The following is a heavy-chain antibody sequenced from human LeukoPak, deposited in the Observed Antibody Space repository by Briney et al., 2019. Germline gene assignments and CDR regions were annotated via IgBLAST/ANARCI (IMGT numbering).Heavy chain of an antibody. CDR2: IIPIFGTA. CDR3: ARDQTNPYDSSGYYTLDY. CDR1: GGTFSSYA. Sequence: SVKVSFKASGGTFSSYAISWVRQAPGQGLEWMGGIIPIFGTANYAQKFQGRVTITADESTSTAYMELSSLRSEDTAVYYCARDQTNPYDSSGYYTLDYWGQGTLVTVSS. V-gene: IGHV1-69*13. J-gene: IGHJ4*02. D-gene: IGHD3-22*01.